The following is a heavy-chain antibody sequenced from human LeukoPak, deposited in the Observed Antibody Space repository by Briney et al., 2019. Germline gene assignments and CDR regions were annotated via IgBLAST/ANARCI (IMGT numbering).Heavy chain of an antibody. D-gene: IGHD4-17*01. V-gene: IGHV3-20*04. Sequence: GGSLTLSCVPSRWTFDYYGMSWVRQAGGTDLESVSGINWNGGSTGYADSVKGRFTISRDNAKSSLYLQMNSLRAEDTALYYCARASGTVSTDFDYWGQGTLVTVSS. CDR2: INWNGGST. J-gene: IGHJ4*02. CDR3: ARASGTVSTDFDY. CDR1: RWTFDYYG.